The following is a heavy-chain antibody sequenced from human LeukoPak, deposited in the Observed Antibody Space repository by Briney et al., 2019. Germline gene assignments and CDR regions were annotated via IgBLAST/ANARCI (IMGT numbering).Heavy chain of an antibody. CDR2: IFHSGST. D-gene: IGHD1-26*01. V-gene: IGHV4-59*01. Sequence: KSSETLSLTCTVSGGSISSDYWSWMRQPPGKGLEWIGNIFHSGSTNYNPSLKSRVTISVDTSKNQFSLKVRSVTAADTAVYYCARGGSYNGYWGQGTLVTVSS. CDR1: GGSISSDY. CDR3: ARGGSYNGY. J-gene: IGHJ4*02.